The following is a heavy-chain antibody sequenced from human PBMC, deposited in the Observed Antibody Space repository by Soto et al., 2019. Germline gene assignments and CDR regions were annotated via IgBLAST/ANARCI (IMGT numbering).Heavy chain of an antibody. V-gene: IGHV4-30-4*01. CDR2: ISDSGNT. Sequence: SETLSLTCTVSGGSVSSGDYYWSWIRQPPGKGLEWIGYISDSGNTYYNPSLKSRATISVDTSKNQFSLKLSSVTAADTAVYYCARDNTVTRRYYYYGMDVWGQGTTVTVSS. J-gene: IGHJ6*02. CDR1: GGSVSSGDYY. CDR3: ARDNTVTRRYYYYGMDV. D-gene: IGHD4-17*01.